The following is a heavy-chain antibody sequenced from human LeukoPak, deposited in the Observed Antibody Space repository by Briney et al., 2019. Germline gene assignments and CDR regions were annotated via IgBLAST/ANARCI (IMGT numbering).Heavy chain of an antibody. J-gene: IGHJ4*02. CDR2: INHSGST. CDR1: GGSFSGYY. CDR3: ARGRYYYGSGSYN. V-gene: IGHV4-34*01. Sequence: SETLSLTCAVYGGSFSGYYWSWIRQPPGKGLEWIGEINHSGSTNYNPSLKSRVTISVDTSKNQFSLKLSSVTAADTAVYYCARGRYYYGSGSYNWGQGTLVTVSS. D-gene: IGHD3-10*01.